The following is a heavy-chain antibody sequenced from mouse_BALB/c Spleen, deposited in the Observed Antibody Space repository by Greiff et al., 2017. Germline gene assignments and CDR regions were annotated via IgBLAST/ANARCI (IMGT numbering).Heavy chain of an antibody. Sequence: EVQRVESGAELVKPGASVKLSCTASGFNIKDTYMHWVKQRPEQGLEWIGRIDPANGNTKYDPKFQGKATITADTSSNTAYLQLSSLTSEDTAVYYCATVYDYWGQGTTLTVSS. CDR2: IDPANGNT. CDR3: ATVYDY. V-gene: IGHV14-3*02. CDR1: GFNIKDTY. J-gene: IGHJ2*01.